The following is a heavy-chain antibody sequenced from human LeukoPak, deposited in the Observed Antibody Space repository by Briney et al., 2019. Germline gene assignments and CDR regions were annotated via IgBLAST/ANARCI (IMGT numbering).Heavy chain of an antibody. CDR2: ISAYNGNT. CDR1: GYTFTSYG. D-gene: IGHD3-3*01. CDR3: ARDISRGRYDFWSGYVPMDV. V-gene: IGHV1-18*01. Sequence: ASVKVSCTASGYTFTSYGISWVRQAPGQGLEWMGWISAYNGNTNYAQKFQGRVTITADESTSTAYMELSSLRSEDTAVYYCARDISRGRYDFWSGYVPMDVWGQGTTVTVSS. J-gene: IGHJ6*02.